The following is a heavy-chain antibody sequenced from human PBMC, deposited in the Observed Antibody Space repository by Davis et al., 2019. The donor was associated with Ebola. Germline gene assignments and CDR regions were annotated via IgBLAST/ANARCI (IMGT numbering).Heavy chain of an antibody. CDR1: GFTFSNYG. CDR2: IWYDGSNK. J-gene: IGHJ4*02. Sequence: GESLKISCAASGFTFSNYGMHWVRQAPGKGLEWVAVIWYDGSNKYYADSVKGRFTISRDNSKNTLYLQMNSLRAEDTAVYYCARDRSSVAGRGSLFYWGQGTLVTVSS. V-gene: IGHV3-33*01. D-gene: IGHD6-19*01. CDR3: ARDRSSVAGRGSLFY.